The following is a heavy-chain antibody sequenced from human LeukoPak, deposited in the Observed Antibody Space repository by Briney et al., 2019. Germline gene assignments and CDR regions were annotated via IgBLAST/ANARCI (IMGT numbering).Heavy chain of an antibody. D-gene: IGHD3-10*01. V-gene: IGHV3-23*01. CDR3: AKGVGVRGVLATDY. Sequence: GGSLRLSCAASGFTFSSYAMSWPAPVQGKGWVGFPAISGSGGSTYYADSVKGRFTISRDNSKNTLYLQMNSLRAEDTAVYYCAKGVGVRGVLATDYWGQGTLVTVSS. CDR2: ISGSGGST. J-gene: IGHJ4*02. CDR1: GFTFSSYA.